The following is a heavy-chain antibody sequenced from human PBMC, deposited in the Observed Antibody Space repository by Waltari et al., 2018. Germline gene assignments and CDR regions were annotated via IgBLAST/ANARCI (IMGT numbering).Heavy chain of an antibody. CDR2: VYYTGST. J-gene: IGHJ4*02. D-gene: IGHD2-2*01. CDR3: ARVSSVQLPFFDY. CDR1: GDSISPFH. V-gene: IGHV4-59*01. Sequence: HVQLQESGPGLVKPSETLSLTCTVSGDSISPFHWSWIRRPPGRGLEWIGYVYYTGSTKYNPSLRSRATISVATSKNQFSLKLTSVTAADTAVYYCARVSSVQLPFFDYWGQGTLVTVSS.